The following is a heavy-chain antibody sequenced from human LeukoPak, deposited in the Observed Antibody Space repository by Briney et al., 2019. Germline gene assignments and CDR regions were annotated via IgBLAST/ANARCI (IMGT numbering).Heavy chain of an antibody. CDR3: ARGDGYCTNGVCYRY. J-gene: IGHJ4*02. D-gene: IGHD2-8*01. Sequence: ASVKVSCKASGYTFTGYYIHWVRQAPGQRLEWMGWINAGNGNTKYSQEFQGRVTITRDTSASTAYMELSSLRSEDMAVYYCARGDGYCTNGVCYRYWGQGTLVTVSS. CDR2: INAGNGNT. CDR1: GYTFTGYY. V-gene: IGHV1-3*03.